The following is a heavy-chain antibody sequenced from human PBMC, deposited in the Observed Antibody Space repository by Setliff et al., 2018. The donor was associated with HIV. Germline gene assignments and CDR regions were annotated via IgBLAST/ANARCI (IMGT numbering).Heavy chain of an antibody. D-gene: IGHD2-2*01. CDR1: GGSFSGFY. CDR3: ARASSDIPGVDSNYFDD. J-gene: IGHJ4*02. V-gene: IGHV4-34*01. Sequence: SETLSLTCAVYGGSFSGFYWTWIRQPPGKGLEWIGEIKHGGSANYNPSLKSRVTISVDGSKSQFFLMLSSVTAADTAVYYCARASSDIPGVDSNYFDDWGQGTLVTVSS. CDR2: IKHGGSA.